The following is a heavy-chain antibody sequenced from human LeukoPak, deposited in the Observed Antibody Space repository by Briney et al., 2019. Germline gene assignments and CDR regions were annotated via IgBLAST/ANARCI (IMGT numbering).Heavy chain of an antibody. CDR3: AKLGGYSYVYYFDY. Sequence: GGSLRLSCAASGFTFSRNAMNWVRQAPGKGLEWVSFISSSSNYMSYADSVMGRFTISRDESKSTLYLQMNSLRPDDTAVYYCAKLGGYSYVYYFDYWGQGTLVTVSS. V-gene: IGHV3-21*04. D-gene: IGHD5-18*01. CDR2: ISSSSNYM. CDR1: GFTFSRNA. J-gene: IGHJ4*02.